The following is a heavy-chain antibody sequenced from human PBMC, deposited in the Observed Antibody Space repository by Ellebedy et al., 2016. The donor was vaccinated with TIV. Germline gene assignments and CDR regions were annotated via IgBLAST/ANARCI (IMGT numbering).Heavy chain of an antibody. CDR3: AREMGIYDILTGYYSRYFQH. V-gene: IGHV3-66*01. Sequence: PGGSLRLSCAASGFTVSSNYMSWVRQAPGKGLECVSVIYRGGTTSYADSVKCRFTISRDNSKNTLYLQMNIPRAEDTAVYYCAREMGIYDILTGYYSRYFQHWGQGTLVTGSS. CDR2: IYRGGTT. CDR1: GFTVSSNY. D-gene: IGHD3-9*01. J-gene: IGHJ1*01.